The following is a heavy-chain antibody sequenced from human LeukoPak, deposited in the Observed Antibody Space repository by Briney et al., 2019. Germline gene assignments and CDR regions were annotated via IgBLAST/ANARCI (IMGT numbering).Heavy chain of an antibody. Sequence: SETLSLTCTVSGGSISSYYWSWIRQPPGKGLEWIGYIYYSGSTNYNPSLKSRVTISVDTSKNQFSLKLSSVTAADTAVYYCAGAYGTMVRGVIIPFDYWGQGTLVTVSS. V-gene: IGHV4-59*01. D-gene: IGHD3-10*01. J-gene: IGHJ4*02. CDR3: AGAYGTMVRGVIIPFDY. CDR1: GGSISSYY. CDR2: IYYSGST.